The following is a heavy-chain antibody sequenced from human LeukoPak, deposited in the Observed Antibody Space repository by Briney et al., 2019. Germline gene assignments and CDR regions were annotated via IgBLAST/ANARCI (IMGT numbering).Heavy chain of an antibody. CDR2: IYYSGST. CDR3: ARLRAPKAGWFDP. CDR1: GASISSYY. J-gene: IGHJ5*02. V-gene: IGHV4-59*01. D-gene: IGHD6-19*01. Sequence: SETLSLTCTVSGASISSYYWSWIRQPPGKGLEWIGYIYYSGSTNYNPSLKSRVTISVDTSKNQFSLKLSSVTAADTAVYYCARLRAPKAGWFDPWGQGTLVTVSS.